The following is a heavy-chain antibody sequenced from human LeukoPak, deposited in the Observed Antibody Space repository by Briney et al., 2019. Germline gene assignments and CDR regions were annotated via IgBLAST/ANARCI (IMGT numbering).Heavy chain of an antibody. CDR1: GGSFSGYY. CDR3: ARRQLSGAFDI. Sequence: SETLSLTCAVYGGSFSGYYWSWIRQPPGKGLEWIGSIYYSGSTYYNPSLKSRVTISVDTSKNQFSLKLSSVTAADTAVYYCARRQLSGAFDIWGQGTMVTVSS. V-gene: IGHV4-34*01. CDR2: IYYSGST. J-gene: IGHJ3*02. D-gene: IGHD3-16*02.